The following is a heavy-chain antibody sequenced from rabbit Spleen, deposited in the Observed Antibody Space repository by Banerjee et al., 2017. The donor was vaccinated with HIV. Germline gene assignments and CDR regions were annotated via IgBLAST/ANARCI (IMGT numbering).Heavy chain of an antibody. V-gene: IGHV1S40*01. CDR1: GFSFSSSYW. CDR3: ARHHVNAFDP. Sequence: QSLEESGGDLVKPGASRTLTCTASGFSFSSSYWICWVRQAPGKGLEWIGCNYDGSSDNTYYANWAKGRFTITRSTSLNTVTLQLNSLTAADTASYFCARHHVNAFDPWGPGTLVTVS. CDR2: NYDGSSDNT. D-gene: IGHD5-1*01. J-gene: IGHJ2*01.